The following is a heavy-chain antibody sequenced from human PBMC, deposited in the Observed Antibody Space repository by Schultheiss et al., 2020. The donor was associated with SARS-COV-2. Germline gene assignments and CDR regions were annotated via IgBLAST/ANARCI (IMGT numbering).Heavy chain of an antibody. CDR2: ISGSGGST. D-gene: IGHD3-10*01. J-gene: IGHJ6*02. CDR1: GFSFSTYG. Sequence: GGSLRLSCAASGFSFSTYGMHWARQAPGKGLEWVSAISGSGGSTYYADSVKGRFTISRDNSKNTLYLQMNSLRAEDTAVYYCAREGITMVRGVIRTYYYYGMDVWGQGTTVTVSS. V-gene: IGHV3-23*01. CDR3: AREGITMVRGVIRTYYYYGMDV.